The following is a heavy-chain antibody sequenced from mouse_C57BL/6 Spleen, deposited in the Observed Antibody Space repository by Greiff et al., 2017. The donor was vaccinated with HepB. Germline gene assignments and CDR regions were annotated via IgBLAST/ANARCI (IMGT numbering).Heavy chain of an antibody. V-gene: IGHV1-69*01. Sequence: VKLQQPGAELVMPGASVKLSCKASGYTFTSYWMHWVKQRPGQGLEWIGEIDPSDSYTNYNQKFKGKSTLTVDKSSSTAYMQLSSLTSEDSAVYYCARRLLRSHFDYWGQGTTLTVSS. CDR1: GYTFTSYW. D-gene: IGHD1-1*01. CDR2: IDPSDSYT. CDR3: ARRLLRSHFDY. J-gene: IGHJ2*01.